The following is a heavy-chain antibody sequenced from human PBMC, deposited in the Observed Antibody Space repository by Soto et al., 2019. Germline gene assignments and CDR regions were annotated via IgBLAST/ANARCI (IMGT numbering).Heavy chain of an antibody. V-gene: IGHV1-8*01. Sequence: PAKLSCKASGYTINSYDINWARQATGQGLEWMRWMNPNSGNTGYAQKFQGRVTMTRNTSISTAYMELSSLRSEDTAVYYCARTLYGDNVDYWGQGTLVTSPQ. CDR3: ARTLYGDNVDY. D-gene: IGHD4-17*01. J-gene: IGHJ4*02. CDR1: GYTINSYD. CDR2: MNPNSGNT.